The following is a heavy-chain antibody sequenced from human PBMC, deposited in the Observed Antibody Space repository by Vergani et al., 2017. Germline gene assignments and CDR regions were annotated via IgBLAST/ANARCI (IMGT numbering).Heavy chain of an antibody. Sequence: EVQLVESGGGLVPPGRSLRLSCAASGFSFGDYAMTWVRQAPGKGLEWVAFIRNKAYGGTTEYAASVKGRFTISRVDSKRLAYLQLSGLKTEDTAVYFGSRGRGYSFGYSDYWGQGTLVTVSS. V-gene: IGHV3-49*04. CDR3: SRGRGYSFGYSDY. CDR1: GFSFGDYA. D-gene: IGHD5-18*01. CDR2: IRNKAYGGTT. J-gene: IGHJ4*02.